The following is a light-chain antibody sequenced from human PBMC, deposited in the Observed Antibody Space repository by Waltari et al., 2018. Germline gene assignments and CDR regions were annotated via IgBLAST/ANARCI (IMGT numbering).Light chain of an antibody. Sequence: QSALTQPASVSGSPGQSITISCTGTSSDVGSYYYVSWYQRHPGKAPKLMIYEVSNRPSGVSSRFSGSKSGNTASLTISGLQAEDEADYYCSSYTSSSSYVFGTGTKVTVL. J-gene: IGLJ1*01. CDR3: SSYTSSSSYV. V-gene: IGLV2-14*01. CDR2: EVS. CDR1: SSDVGSYYY.